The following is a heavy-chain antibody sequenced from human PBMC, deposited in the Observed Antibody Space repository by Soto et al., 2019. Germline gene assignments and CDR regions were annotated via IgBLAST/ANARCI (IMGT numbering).Heavy chain of an antibody. J-gene: IGHJ4*02. Sequence: ASVNVSCKASGYTFTKFHIHWVRQAPGQGLEWMGMIDPSGGVTRDAQRFQGRITMTSDTSTSSVYMELRGLTSEDTAVYYCARGPRESRYYFDYGGKGPRVTVPS. CDR3: ARGPRESRYYFDY. CDR2: IDPSGGVT. CDR1: GYTFTKFH. V-gene: IGHV1-46*01.